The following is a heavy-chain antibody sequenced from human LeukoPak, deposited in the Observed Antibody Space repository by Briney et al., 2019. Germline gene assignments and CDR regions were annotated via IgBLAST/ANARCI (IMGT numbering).Heavy chain of an antibody. D-gene: IGHD3-3*01. Sequence: TGGSLRLSCAASGFTFGGYWMSWVRQAPGKGLEWVANIQQGGSRKYYVDSVKGRFTISRDNAESSMYLQMNSLRAEDTAVYYCARDTENTDIWSGYAYWGQGALVTVSS. V-gene: IGHV3-7*01. J-gene: IGHJ4*02. CDR1: GFTFGGYW. CDR3: ARDTENTDIWSGYAY. CDR2: IQQGGSRK.